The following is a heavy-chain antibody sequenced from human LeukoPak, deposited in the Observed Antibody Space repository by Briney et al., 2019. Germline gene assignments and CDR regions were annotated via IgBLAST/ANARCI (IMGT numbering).Heavy chain of an antibody. Sequence: GASVRVSCKASGYIFTSHYIHWVRQAPGQGLEWMGIISPSGGSTTYAQKFQGRVTMTRDTSTSTVYMDLSSLRSDDTAVYYCARDVACHMSLANYFNYCGQGALVIVSS. CDR2: ISPSGGST. V-gene: IGHV1-46*01. J-gene: IGHJ4*02. CDR1: GYIFTSHY. CDR3: ARDVACHMSLANYFNY.